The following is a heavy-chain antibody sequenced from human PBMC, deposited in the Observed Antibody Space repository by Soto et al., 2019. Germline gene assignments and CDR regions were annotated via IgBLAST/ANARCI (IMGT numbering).Heavy chain of an antibody. Sequence: GGLRISCSASGLPFSSYGQHWVRQAPGKGPEGGAVISYDGSNKYYADSVKGRFTISRDNSKNTLYLQMNSLRAEDTAVYYCAKGEAKSSNDEIVVVPAAIAYWGQGTLVTVSS. J-gene: IGHJ4*02. CDR3: AKGEAKSSNDEIVVVPAAIAY. V-gene: IGHV3-30*18. CDR2: ISYDGSNK. CDR1: GLPFSSYG. D-gene: IGHD2-2*02.